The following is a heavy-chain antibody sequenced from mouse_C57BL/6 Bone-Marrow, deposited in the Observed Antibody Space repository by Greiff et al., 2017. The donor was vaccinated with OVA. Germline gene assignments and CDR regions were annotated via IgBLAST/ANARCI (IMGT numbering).Heavy chain of an antibody. V-gene: IGHV14-3*01. CDR3: AGENVVSSFYAIAY. J-gene: IGHJ4*01. CDR2: IDPANDDT. CDR1: GFNIKNTY. D-gene: IGHD1-1*01. Sequence: VQLQQSVAELVRPGASVKLSCTASGFNIKNTYMHWVKQRPEQGLEWIGRIDPANDDTKYAQKFQGKATMTADTSSNTAYLQLSSLPSADNAICCCAGENVVSSFYAIAYWGQGTSVTVSS.